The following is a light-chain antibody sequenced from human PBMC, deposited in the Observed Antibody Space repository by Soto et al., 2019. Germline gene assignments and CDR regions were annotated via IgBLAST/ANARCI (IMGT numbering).Light chain of an antibody. CDR1: QSISIY. V-gene: IGKV1-39*01. CDR3: QQSYSSPRT. J-gene: IGKJ1*01. CDR2: AAA. Sequence: DIQMTQSPSSLSASVGDRVTITCRASQSISIYLNWYQQKPGKATNLLIYAAANLQSGVPSRFSGSGSGTDFTLTISSLQPEDFATYYCQQSYSSPRTFGQGSKVEI.